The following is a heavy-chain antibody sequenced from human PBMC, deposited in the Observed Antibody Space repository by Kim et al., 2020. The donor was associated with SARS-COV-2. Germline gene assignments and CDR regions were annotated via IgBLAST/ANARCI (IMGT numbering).Heavy chain of an antibody. Sequence: ASVKVSCKASGYTFTSYGISWVRQAPGQGLEWMGWISAYNGNTNYAQKLQGRVTMTTDTSTSTAYMALRSLRSDDTAVYYCAVGGPHCISTICYRDAFDIWGQGTMVTVSS. CDR3: AVGGPHCISTICYRDAFDI. J-gene: IGHJ3*02. CDR2: ISAYNGNT. D-gene: IGHD2-2*01. V-gene: IGHV1-18*01. CDR1: GYTFTSYG.